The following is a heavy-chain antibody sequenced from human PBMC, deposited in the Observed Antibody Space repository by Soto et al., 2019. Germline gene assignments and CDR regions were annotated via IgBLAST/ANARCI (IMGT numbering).Heavy chain of an antibody. D-gene: IGHD1-26*01. J-gene: IGHJ3*02. CDR2: INSDGSST. Sequence: SGGSLRLSCAASGFTFSSYWMHWVRQAPGKGLVWVSRINSDGSSTSYADSVKGRFTISRDNAKNTLYLQMNSLRAEDTAVYYCAREWELPRGAFDIWGQGTMVTVSS. CDR3: AREWELPRGAFDI. CDR1: GFTFSSYW. V-gene: IGHV3-74*01.